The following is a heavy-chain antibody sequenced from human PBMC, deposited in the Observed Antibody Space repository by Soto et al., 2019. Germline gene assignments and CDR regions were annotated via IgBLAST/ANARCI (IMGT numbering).Heavy chain of an antibody. D-gene: IGHD3-10*01. J-gene: IGHJ4*02. CDR3: ARAFITGVLDY. V-gene: IGHV3-13*04. CDR1: GFTFSSYD. CDR2: IGTAGDA. Sequence: EVQLVESGGGLVQPGGSLRLSCAASGFTFSSYDMHWVRQVTGKGLEWVSAIGTAGDAYYPNSVKDRFTISRENAKNSLYLQLNSLRAGDTAVYSCARAFITGVLDYWGQGTLVNVSS.